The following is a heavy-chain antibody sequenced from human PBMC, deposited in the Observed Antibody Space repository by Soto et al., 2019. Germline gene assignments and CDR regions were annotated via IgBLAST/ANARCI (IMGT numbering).Heavy chain of an antibody. V-gene: IGHV4-39*01. CDR2: IYYSGSS. J-gene: IGHJ4*02. CDR3: ARSPGNRRSVGATTFYY. CDR1: GGSISSSTYY. D-gene: IGHD1-26*01. Sequence: SETLSHTCTVSGGSISSSTYYWGWIRQPPGKGLEWIGSIYYSGSSYYNPSLKSRVTISVDTSKNQFSLKLSSVTAADTAVYYCARSPGNRRSVGATTFYYWGQGTLVTVSS.